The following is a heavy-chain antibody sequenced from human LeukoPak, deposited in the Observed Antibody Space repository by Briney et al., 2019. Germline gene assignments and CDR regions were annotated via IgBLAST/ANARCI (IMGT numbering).Heavy chain of an antibody. D-gene: IGHD3-10*02. Sequence: GGSLRLSCAASGFTFSNYTMNWLRQAPGKGLEWVSSISRSSSYIYYADSVKGRFTISRDNAKNSLYLQMNSLRAEDTAVYYCAERGITMIGGVWGKGTTVTISS. CDR3: AERGITMIGGV. J-gene: IGHJ6*04. CDR1: GFTFSNYT. V-gene: IGHV3-21*01. CDR2: ISRSSSYI.